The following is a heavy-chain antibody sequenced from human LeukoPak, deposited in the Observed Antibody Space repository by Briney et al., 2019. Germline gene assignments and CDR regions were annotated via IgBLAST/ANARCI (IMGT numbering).Heavy chain of an antibody. Sequence: GGSLRLSCAASGFTFSSYAMSWVRQAPGKGLEWVSVISGSGGRTYYADSVKGRFTISRDNSKDTLYLQMNSLRAEDTAVYYCAKVRDLDTVLGRFDNWGQGTLVTVSS. J-gene: IGHJ5*02. V-gene: IGHV3-23*01. CDR1: GFTFSSYA. CDR2: ISGSGGRT. D-gene: IGHD5-18*01. CDR3: AKVRDLDTVLGRFDN.